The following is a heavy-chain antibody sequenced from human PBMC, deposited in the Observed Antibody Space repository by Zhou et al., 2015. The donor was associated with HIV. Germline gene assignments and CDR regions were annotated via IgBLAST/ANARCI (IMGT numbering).Heavy chain of an antibody. D-gene: IGHD6-6*01. CDR3: ARDRPGSFDY. V-gene: IGHV1-69*06. CDR2: IIPIYGTA. Sequence: QVQLVQSGAEVKKPGSSVKVSCKASGGTFSSHGINWVRQAPGQGLEWMGGIIPIYGTANYAQKFQGRVTLTADKSTSTAFMELSSLRSEDTAVYYCARDRPGSFDYWGQGTLVTVSS. CDR1: GGTFSSHG. J-gene: IGHJ4*02.